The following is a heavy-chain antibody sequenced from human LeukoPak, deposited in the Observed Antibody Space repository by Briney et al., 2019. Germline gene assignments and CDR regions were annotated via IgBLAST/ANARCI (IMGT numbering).Heavy chain of an antibody. CDR3: TKYSGRIDY. V-gene: IGHV3-49*03. CDR1: GFTFGDYA. D-gene: IGHD5-18*01. J-gene: IGHJ4*02. CDR2: IRGKAYGGTT. Sequence: GGSLRLSCTSSGFTFGDYAMSWFRQAPGKGLEWVAFIRGKAYGGTTEYAASVKGRFIISRDDSKSIAYLQMNSLETEDTAVYYCTKYSGRIDYWGQGTLVTVSS.